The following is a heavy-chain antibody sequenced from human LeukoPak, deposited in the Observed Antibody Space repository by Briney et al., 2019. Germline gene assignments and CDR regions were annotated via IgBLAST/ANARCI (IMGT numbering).Heavy chain of an antibody. Sequence: ASVKVSCKAAGYTFTGYAISWVRQAPGQGLEWIGWISTQHGNTNYAQKFQGRVTMTTDTSTSTAYMELRSLRSDDTAVYYCARGASYVILTGYSYFDYWGQGTLVTVSS. CDR1: GYTFTGYA. CDR3: ARGASYVILTGYSYFDY. V-gene: IGHV1-18*01. J-gene: IGHJ4*02. D-gene: IGHD3-9*01. CDR2: ISTQHGNT.